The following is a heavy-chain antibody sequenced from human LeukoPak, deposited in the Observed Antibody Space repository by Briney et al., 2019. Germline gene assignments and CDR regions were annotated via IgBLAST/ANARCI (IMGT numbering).Heavy chain of an antibody. CDR3: AGPTYGSGSYVAAFDI. V-gene: IGHV4-39*07. J-gene: IGHJ3*02. CDR2: IYYTGTT. D-gene: IGHD3-10*01. CDR1: GGSISSSYY. Sequence: SETLSLTCTVSGGSISSSYYWGWIRQPPGKGLEWIGSIYYTGTTYYNPSLKSQVTISVDTSKNQFSLKLSSVTAADTAVYYCAGPTYGSGSYVAAFDIWGQGTMVTVSS.